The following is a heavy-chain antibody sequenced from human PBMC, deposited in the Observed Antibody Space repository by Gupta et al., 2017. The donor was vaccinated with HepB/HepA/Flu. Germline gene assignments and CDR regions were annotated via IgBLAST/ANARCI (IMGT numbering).Heavy chain of an antibody. Sequence: QVQLVESGGALVKPGGSLRLSCAASGFTFTDSYMSWIRQAPGKGLEWVSYVSRSGRTTHYAESVEGRFTMSRDNAENSLYLQMNRLRAEDTAVYYCVRDSRDAVGVPSALDYWGQGTLVTVSS. CDR2: VSRSGRTT. D-gene: IGHD1-26*01. V-gene: IGHV3-11*01. CDR3: VRDSRDAVGVPSALDY. J-gene: IGHJ4*02. CDR1: GFTFTDSY.